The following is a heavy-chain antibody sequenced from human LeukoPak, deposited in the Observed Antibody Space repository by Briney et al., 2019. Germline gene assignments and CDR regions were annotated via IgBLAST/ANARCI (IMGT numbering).Heavy chain of an antibody. Sequence: SETLSLTCTVSGGSISSHYWSWIRQPPGKGLEWIGYIYYSGSTNYNPSLKSRVTISVDTSKNQFSLKLSSVTAADTAVYYCARTYRIAAAGLFDYWGQGTLVTVSS. V-gene: IGHV4-59*11. CDR1: GGSISSHY. CDR3: ARTYRIAAAGLFDY. D-gene: IGHD6-13*01. CDR2: IYYSGST. J-gene: IGHJ4*02.